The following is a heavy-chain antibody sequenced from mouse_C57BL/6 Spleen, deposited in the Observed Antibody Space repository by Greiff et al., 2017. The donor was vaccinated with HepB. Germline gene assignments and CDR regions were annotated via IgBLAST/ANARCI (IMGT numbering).Heavy chain of an antibody. CDR2: ISSGSSTI. Sequence: DVKLVESGGGLVKPGGSLKLSCAASGFTFSDYGMHWVRQAPEKGLEWVAYISSGSSTIYYADTVKGRFTISRDNAKNTLFLQMTSLRSEDTAMYYCARGSYYYGSRDYFDYWGQGTTLTVSS. CDR1: GFTFSDYG. V-gene: IGHV5-17*01. J-gene: IGHJ2*01. CDR3: ARGSYYYGSRDYFDY. D-gene: IGHD1-1*01.